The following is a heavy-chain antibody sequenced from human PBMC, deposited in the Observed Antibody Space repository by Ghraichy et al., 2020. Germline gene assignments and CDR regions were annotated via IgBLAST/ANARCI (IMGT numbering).Heavy chain of an antibody. CDR2: ISASSGTT. D-gene: IGHD3-10*01. CDR1: GYTFTFYG. CDR3: AREPRASPRFDP. V-gene: IGHV1-18*01. Sequence: ASVKVSCKASGYTFTFYGISRVRQAPGQGLEWIGWISASSGTTNYAQKFQGRVTMTTETSTTTAYMELTSLTSDDTAVYFCAREPRASPRFDPWGQGTLVTVSS. J-gene: IGHJ5*02.